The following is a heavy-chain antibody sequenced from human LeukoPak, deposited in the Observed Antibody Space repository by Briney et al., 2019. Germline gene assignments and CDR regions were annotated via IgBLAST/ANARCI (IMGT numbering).Heavy chain of an antibody. Sequence: GGSLRHSSVASRFTLRSYAMSWVPEAPGKGVEWVSAIFGSGGGTYYADCEKGRFTVSRDNSKYTLYLQMHSQRVDVTAMYQCARGYYDDSCGYYGGPQMPFDYWGRGTLVTVSS. CDR1: RFTLRSYA. CDR2: IFGSGGGT. J-gene: IGHJ4*02. CDR3: ARGYYDDSCGYYGGPQMPFDY. V-gene: IGHV3-23*01. D-gene: IGHD3-22*01.